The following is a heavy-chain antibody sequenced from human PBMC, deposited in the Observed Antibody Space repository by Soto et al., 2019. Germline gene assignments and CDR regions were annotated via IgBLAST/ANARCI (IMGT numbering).Heavy chain of an antibody. CDR3: AKDQGWQWLPLGVY. CDR2: ISGSGGST. Sequence: EVQLLESGGGLLQPGGSLRLSCAASGFTFSSYAMSWVRQAPGKGLEWVSAISGSGGSTYYADSVKGRFTISRDNSKNTLYLQMNSLRAEDTAVYYCAKDQGWQWLPLGVYWGQGTLVTVSS. V-gene: IGHV3-23*01. J-gene: IGHJ4*02. CDR1: GFTFSSYA. D-gene: IGHD6-19*01.